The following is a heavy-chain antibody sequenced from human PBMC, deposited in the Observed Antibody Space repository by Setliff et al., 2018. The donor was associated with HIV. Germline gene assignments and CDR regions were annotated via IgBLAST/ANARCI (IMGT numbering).Heavy chain of an antibody. CDR1: GFTFEDVA. V-gene: IGHV3-9*01. J-gene: IGHJ3*02. Sequence: PGGSLRLSCEVSGFTFEDVAMHWARQPPGKGLEWVSGISWDSGNIGYADSVNGRFTISRDNAKNHLYLEMNSLRAEDTALYYCASRASHGAFDMWGQGTMVTVSS. CDR2: ISWDSGNI. CDR3: ASRASHGAFDM.